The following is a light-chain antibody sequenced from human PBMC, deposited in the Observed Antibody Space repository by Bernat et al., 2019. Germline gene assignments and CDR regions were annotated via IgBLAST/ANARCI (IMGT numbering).Light chain of an antibody. J-gene: IGKJ1*01. CDR3: QQSYSTPRS. V-gene: IGKV1-39*01. CDR1: QSISSY. CDR2: AAS. Sequence: DIQMTQSPSSLSASVGDRVTITCRARQSISSYLNWYQQKLGKAPKLLIYAASSLQSGVPSRFSGSGSGTDFTLTISSLQPEDFATYYCQQSYSTPRSFGQGTKVEIK.